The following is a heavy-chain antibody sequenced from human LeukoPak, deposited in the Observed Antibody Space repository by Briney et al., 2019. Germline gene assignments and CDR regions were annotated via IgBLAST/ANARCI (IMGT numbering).Heavy chain of an antibody. Sequence: GGSLRLSCAASGFTFTSYAMSWVRQAPGKGLEWVSAITGNGGATYYADSVKGRFTISRDNANNTLHLQMNNLRAEDTALYYCAKATTAIVVDNFFDYWGQGTLVSVSS. CDR1: GFTFTSYA. V-gene: IGHV3-23*01. CDR3: AKATTAIVVDNFFDY. J-gene: IGHJ4*02. CDR2: ITGNGGAT. D-gene: IGHD3-22*01.